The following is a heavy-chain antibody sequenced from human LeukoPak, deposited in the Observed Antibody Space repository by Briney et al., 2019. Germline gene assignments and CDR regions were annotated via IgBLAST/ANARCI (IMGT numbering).Heavy chain of an antibody. V-gene: IGHV3-23*01. CDR3: AKSASSFSWWELLWT. Sequence: RSGGSLRLSCAASGFTFSSYAMSWVRQAPGKGLEWVSAISGSGGSTYYADSVKGRFAISRDNSKNTLYLQMNSLRAEDTAVYYCAKSASSFSWWELLWTWGQGTLVTVSS. D-gene: IGHD1-26*01. CDR2: ISGSGGST. CDR1: GFTFSSYA. J-gene: IGHJ5*02.